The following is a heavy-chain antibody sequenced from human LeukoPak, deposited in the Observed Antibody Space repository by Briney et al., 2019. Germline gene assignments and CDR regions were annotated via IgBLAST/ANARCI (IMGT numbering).Heavy chain of an antibody. CDR3: AKDRIAAAGGWFDP. D-gene: IGHD6-13*01. V-gene: IGHV3-30*18. Sequence: PGRSLRLSCAASGFTFSSYGMHWVRQAPGKGLEWVAVISYDGSNKYYADSVKGRFTISRDNSKNALYLQMNSLRAEDTAVYYCAKDRIAAAGGWFDPWGQGTLVTVSS. CDR2: ISYDGSNK. J-gene: IGHJ5*02. CDR1: GFTFSSYG.